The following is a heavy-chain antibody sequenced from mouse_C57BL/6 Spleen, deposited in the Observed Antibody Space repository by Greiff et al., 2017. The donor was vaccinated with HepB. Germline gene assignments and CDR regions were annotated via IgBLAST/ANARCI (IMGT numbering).Heavy chain of an antibody. CDR2: ILPGSGST. D-gene: IGHD1-1*01. V-gene: IGHV1-9*01. Sequence: QVQLQQSGAELMKPGASVKLSCKATGYTFTGYWIEWVKQRPGHGLEWIGEILPGSGSTNYNEKFKGKATFTADTSSNTAYMQLSSLTTEDSAIYYCSRATTVVATVDYFDYWGQGTTLTVSS. J-gene: IGHJ2*01. CDR3: SRATTVVATVDYFDY. CDR1: GYTFTGYW.